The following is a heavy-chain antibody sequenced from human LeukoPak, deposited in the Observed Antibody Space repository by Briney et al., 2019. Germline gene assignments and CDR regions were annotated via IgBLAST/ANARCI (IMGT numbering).Heavy chain of an antibody. J-gene: IGHJ4*02. CDR3: AGDLKYQPHY. V-gene: IGHV3-7*01. CDR2: INEDGSGR. Sequence: PGGSLRLSCAASGLTSSSYWMSWVRQAPGKGLEWLANINEDGSGRYYVESVKGRFTISRDSAKKSLYLQLNGLRAEDTALYYCAGDLKYQPHYWGQGTQVTVSS. CDR1: GLTSSSYW. D-gene: IGHD2-2*01.